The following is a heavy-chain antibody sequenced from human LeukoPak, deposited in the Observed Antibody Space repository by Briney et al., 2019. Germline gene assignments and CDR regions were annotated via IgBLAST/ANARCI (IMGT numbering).Heavy chain of an antibody. CDR2: IYSGGST. Sequence: PGGSLRLSCAASGFTVSSNYMSWVRQAPGKGLEWVSVIYSGGSTYYADSVKGRFTISRDNSKNTLYLQMNSLRAEDTAVYYCARERSRRYYYYCGMDVWGQGTTVTVSS. CDR3: ARERSRRYYYYCGMDV. V-gene: IGHV3-66*01. J-gene: IGHJ6*02. CDR1: GFTVSSNY. D-gene: IGHD1-26*01.